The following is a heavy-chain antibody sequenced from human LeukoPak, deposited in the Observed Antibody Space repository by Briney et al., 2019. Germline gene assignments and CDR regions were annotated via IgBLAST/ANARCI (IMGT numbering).Heavy chain of an antibody. D-gene: IGHD3-22*01. CDR1: GFSFSSYS. J-gene: IGHJ4*02. Sequence: PGGSLRLSCAASGFSFSSYSMNWVRQAPGKGLEWVSSISSSSTYIYYADSVKGRFTISRDNAINSMYLQMNSLRAEDTAVYYCTTGGDYYDSSGYYSWGQGTLVTVSS. CDR2: ISSSSTYI. CDR3: TTGGDYYDSSGYYS. V-gene: IGHV3-21*01.